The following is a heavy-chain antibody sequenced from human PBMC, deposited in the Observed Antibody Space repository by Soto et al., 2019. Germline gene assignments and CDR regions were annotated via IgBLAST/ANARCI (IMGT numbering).Heavy chain of an antibody. V-gene: IGHV3-9*01. D-gene: IGHD6-25*01. CDR1: GFNFGNYA. Sequence: VLLVESGGGWVQPGRSLRLSCAVSGFNFGNYAMHLVRQAPGKGLEWVAAINWNSDKVAYAGSVLGRFTIFRDSAKNSLHLQMNDLTTEDTALYYCAKDKGGTPYYIDSWGQGILVTVSS. CDR3: AKDKGGTPYYIDS. J-gene: IGHJ4*02. CDR2: INWNSDKV.